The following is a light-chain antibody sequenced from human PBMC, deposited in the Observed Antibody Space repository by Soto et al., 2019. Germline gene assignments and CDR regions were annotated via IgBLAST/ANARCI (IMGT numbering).Light chain of an antibody. V-gene: IGKV3-11*02. J-gene: IGKJ2*01. CDR2: DAS. CDR3: QQRSTWLYP. Sequence: ILLAQSPATLSLSPGERATLSCKASQDVSIFLAWYQQKPGQAPRLLIHDASNRATGVPARFSGSGSGRDFTLTITSLELEDFAVYYCQQRSTWLYPFGQGTKLEV. CDR1: QDVSIF.